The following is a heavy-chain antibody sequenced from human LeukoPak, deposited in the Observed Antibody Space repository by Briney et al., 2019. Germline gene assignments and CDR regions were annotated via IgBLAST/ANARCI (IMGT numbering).Heavy chain of an antibody. Sequence: GGSLRLSCAASGFTVSSNYMSWIRQAPGKGLEWVSYISNTGSTIYYADSVKGRFTISRDNAMNSLYLQMNSLRAEDTAMYYCARDLDPYDVLTGYFDYWGQGTLVTVSS. CDR2: ISNTGSTI. J-gene: IGHJ4*02. D-gene: IGHD3-9*01. CDR1: GFTVSSNY. CDR3: ARDLDPYDVLTGYFDY. V-gene: IGHV3-11*01.